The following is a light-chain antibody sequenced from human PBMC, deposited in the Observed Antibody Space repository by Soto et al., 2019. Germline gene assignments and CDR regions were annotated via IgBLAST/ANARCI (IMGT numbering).Light chain of an antibody. J-gene: IGKJ1*01. CDR3: QQYNNWPQT. CDR2: ATS. V-gene: IGKV3-20*01. Sequence: EIVLTQSPGTLSLSTGERATLSCRASQTISKNYIAWYPPETGRAPRILIYATSTRDTAVPDRFSGRGSRTDCTLTITRLQSDDVAVDFCQQYNNWPQTFGQGTKVDIK. CDR1: QTISKNY.